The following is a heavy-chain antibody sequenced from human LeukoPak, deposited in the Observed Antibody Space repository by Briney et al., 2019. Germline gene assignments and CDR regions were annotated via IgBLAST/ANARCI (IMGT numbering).Heavy chain of an antibody. CDR1: GFTFDDYA. J-gene: IGHJ4*02. D-gene: IGHD6-19*01. CDR3: AKRNLPSGWSAFDY. Sequence: PGGSLRLSCAASGFTFDDYAMHWVRQAPGKGLEWVSGISWNSGSIGYADSVKGRYTISRDNAKNSLYLQMNSLRAEDTAVYYCAKRNLPSGWSAFDYWGQGTLVTVSS. CDR2: ISWNSGSI. V-gene: IGHV3-9*01.